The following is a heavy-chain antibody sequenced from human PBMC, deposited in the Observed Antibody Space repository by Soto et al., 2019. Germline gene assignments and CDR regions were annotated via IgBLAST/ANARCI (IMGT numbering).Heavy chain of an antibody. CDR3: ANWGGLNFPRLF. J-gene: IGHJ4*02. Sequence: SETLSLTCSVSGASISSGQYHWAWIRQPPGKGLEWIASIHYRGNTHYNPSVRSRVAISVDTSKNQFSLRLTSVTAADTAVYYCANWGGLNFPRLFWGPGILVTVSS. D-gene: IGHD3-16*01. CDR1: GASISSGQYH. V-gene: IGHV4-39*01. CDR2: IHYRGNT.